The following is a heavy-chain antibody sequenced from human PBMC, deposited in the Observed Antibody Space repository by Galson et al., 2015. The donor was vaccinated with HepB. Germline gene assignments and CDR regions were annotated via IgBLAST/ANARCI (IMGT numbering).Heavy chain of an antibody. D-gene: IGHD2-15*01. CDR3: ARASNIVVVVAATYDWFDP. J-gene: IGHJ5*02. CDR1: GYTFTRYA. V-gene: IGHV1-3*01. CDR2: INAGNGNT. Sequence: SVKVSCKASGYTFTRYAMHWVRQAPGQRLEWMGWINAGNGNTKYSQKFQGRVTITRDTSASTAYMELSSLRSEDTAVYYCARASNIVVVVAATYDWFDPWGQGTLVTVSS.